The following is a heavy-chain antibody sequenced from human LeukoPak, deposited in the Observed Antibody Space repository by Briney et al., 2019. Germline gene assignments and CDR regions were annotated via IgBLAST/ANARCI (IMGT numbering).Heavy chain of an antibody. CDR3: ARDPVGSHGAFDI. J-gene: IGHJ3*02. CDR1: GYTLTNYP. D-gene: IGHD6-13*01. CDR2: INTNTGNP. Sequence: ASVKVSCKASGYTLTNYPMNWVRQVPGQGLEWMGWINTNTGNPTYAQGFTGRFVFSLDTSVSTAYLQINSLKAEDTAVYYCARDPVGSHGAFDIWGQGTMVTVSS. V-gene: IGHV7-4-1*02.